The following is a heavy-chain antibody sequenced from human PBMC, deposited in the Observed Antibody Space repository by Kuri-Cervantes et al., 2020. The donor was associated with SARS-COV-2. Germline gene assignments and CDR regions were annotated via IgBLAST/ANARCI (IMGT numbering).Heavy chain of an antibody. CDR1: GXTXSNAW. J-gene: IGHJ6*02. V-gene: IGHV3-15*01. Sequence: LSLTCAAXGXTXSNAWMSGVRQAPGKGLEWVGXIKSKTDGGTTDYAAPVKGRFTISRDDSKNTLYXQMNSLKTEDTAVYXCTADPQYYDFWSGYXXYGMDVWGQGTMVTVSS. CDR2: IKSKTDGGTT. D-gene: IGHD3-3*01. CDR3: TADPQYYDFWSGYXXYGMDV.